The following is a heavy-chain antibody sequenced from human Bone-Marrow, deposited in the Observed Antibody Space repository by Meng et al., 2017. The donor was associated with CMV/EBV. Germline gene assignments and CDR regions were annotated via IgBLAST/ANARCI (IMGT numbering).Heavy chain of an antibody. Sequence: ASVKVSCKASGYTFTGYYMHWVRQAPGQGLEWMGWINPNSGGTNYAQKFQGRVTMTRDTSISTAYMELSRLRSDDTAVYYCAGGGITIFGVEPELVGHYYYGMDVWGQGTTVTVSS. CDR1: GYTFTGYY. D-gene: IGHD3-3*01. CDR3: AGGGITIFGVEPELVGHYYYGMDV. CDR2: INPNSGGT. J-gene: IGHJ6*02. V-gene: IGHV1-2*02.